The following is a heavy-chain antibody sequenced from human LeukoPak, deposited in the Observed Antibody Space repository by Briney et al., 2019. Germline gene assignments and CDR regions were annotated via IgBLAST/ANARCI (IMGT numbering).Heavy chain of an antibody. Sequence: PSETLSLTCAVYGGSLSGYYWSWIRQPPGKGLEWIGEINHSGSTNYNPSLKSRVTISVDTSKNQFSLKLSSVTAADTAVYYCARGLNFDYWGQGTLVTVSS. CDR1: GGSLSGYY. V-gene: IGHV4-34*01. J-gene: IGHJ4*02. CDR3: ARGLNFDY. CDR2: INHSGST.